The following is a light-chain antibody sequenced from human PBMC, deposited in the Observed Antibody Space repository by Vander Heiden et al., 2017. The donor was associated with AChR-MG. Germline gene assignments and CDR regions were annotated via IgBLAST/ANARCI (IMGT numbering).Light chain of an antibody. CDR3: QAWDSTTVV. V-gene: IGLV3-1*01. J-gene: IGLJ2*01. Sequence: SYAVTQPPSVSVSPGQTASISCSGDNLGGKYVSWYQQKPGQSPVLVIYQDDKRPSGIPVRFSGSNTGNTGTLTISGTQVLDEADYYCQAWDSTTVVFGGGTKLTVL. CDR2: QDD. CDR1: NLGGKY.